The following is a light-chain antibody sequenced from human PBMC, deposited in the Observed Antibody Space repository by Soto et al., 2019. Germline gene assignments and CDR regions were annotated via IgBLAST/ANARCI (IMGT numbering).Light chain of an antibody. Sequence: DVVVTQSPLSLPVTLGQASSISCRSSQSLVHRDGNTYLSWFRQMPGQSPRRLIYKVSNREARVPDIFSGSGSGSDFTLKISRVEAEDVGLYYCMQGSHWPPITFGQGTRLQIK. V-gene: IGKV2-30*02. CDR2: KVS. CDR1: QSLVHRDGNTY. J-gene: IGKJ5*01. CDR3: MQGSHWPPIT.